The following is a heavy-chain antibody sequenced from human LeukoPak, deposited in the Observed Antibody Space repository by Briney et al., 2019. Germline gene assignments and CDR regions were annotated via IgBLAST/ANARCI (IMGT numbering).Heavy chain of an antibody. Sequence: SVKVSCKASGGTFSSYAISWVRQAPGQGLEWMGGIIPIFGTANYAQKFQGRVTITADESTSTAYMELSSLRSEDTAVYYCARGVGVVPAALTYNWFDPWGQGTLVTVSS. CDR3: ARGVGVVPAALTYNWFDP. V-gene: IGHV1-69*13. J-gene: IGHJ5*02. CDR2: IIPIFGTA. CDR1: GGTFSSYA. D-gene: IGHD2-2*01.